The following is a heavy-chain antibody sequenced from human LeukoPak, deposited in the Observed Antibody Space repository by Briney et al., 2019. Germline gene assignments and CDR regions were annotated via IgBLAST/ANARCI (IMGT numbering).Heavy chain of an antibody. CDR3: ARVNMYDFWSGYYTGMRKYFDY. Sequence: ASVKVSCKASGYTFTGYNMHRVRQAPGQGLEWMGWINPNSGGTNYAQKFQGRVTMTRDTSISTAYMELSRLRSDDTAVYYCARVNMYDFWSGYYTGMRKYFDYWGQGTLVTVSS. CDR2: INPNSGGT. J-gene: IGHJ4*02. CDR1: GYTFTGYN. V-gene: IGHV1-2*02. D-gene: IGHD3-3*01.